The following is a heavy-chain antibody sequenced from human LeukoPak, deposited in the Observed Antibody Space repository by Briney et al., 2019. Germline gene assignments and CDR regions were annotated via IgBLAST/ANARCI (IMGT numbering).Heavy chain of an antibody. J-gene: IGHJ4*02. CDR2: IGTNGIST. Sequence: GGSLRLSCSASGFTFNSYAIHWVRHAPGKGLEYVSSIGTNGISTYYADSVTGRFTISRDNSKNSLYLQMSSLRAEDTAMYYCVRGQEVVYAPTFDYWGQGTLVTVSS. CDR1: GFTFNSYA. V-gene: IGHV3-64D*09. D-gene: IGHD2-8*02. CDR3: VRGQEVVYAPTFDY.